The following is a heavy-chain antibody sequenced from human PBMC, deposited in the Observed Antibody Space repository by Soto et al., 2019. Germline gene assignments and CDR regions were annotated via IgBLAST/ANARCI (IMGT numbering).Heavy chain of an antibody. Sequence: QVQLVESGRGVVQPGRSLRLSCAASGFTFTTYGMHWARLAPGKGLEWVAVISNDGSKQYYAGSVQGRFSIFRDNSQNILYLQMLSLRPEDTAQYYCAKQDYYGMDVWGQGTAVTVSS. CDR1: GFTFTTYG. CDR3: AKQDYYGMDV. J-gene: IGHJ6*02. CDR2: ISNDGSKQ. V-gene: IGHV3-30*18.